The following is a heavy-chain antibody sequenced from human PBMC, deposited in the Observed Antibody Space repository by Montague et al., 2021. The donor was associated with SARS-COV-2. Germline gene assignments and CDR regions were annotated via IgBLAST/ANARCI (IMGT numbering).Heavy chain of an antibody. CDR3: ARVPNGRHDN. Sequence: SEILSLTCTVSGGSVSSDTHNWAWIRQPPGKGLVWIASILYKGNTYYNPSLRSRFTISINTSKNQFFLRVASVTAADTAVYYCARVPNGRHDNWGPGALVTVSS. CDR2: ILYKGNT. CDR1: GGSVSSDTHN. J-gene: IGHJ4*02. V-gene: IGHV4-39*01. D-gene: IGHD2-8*01.